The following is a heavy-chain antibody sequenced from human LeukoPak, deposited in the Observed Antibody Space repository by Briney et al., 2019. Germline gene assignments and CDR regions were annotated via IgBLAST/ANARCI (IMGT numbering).Heavy chain of an antibody. V-gene: IGHV4-59*01. CDR3: ARAGYSYGTGYYFDY. D-gene: IGHD5-18*01. CDR2: IYYTGAT. Sequence: SETLSLTCTVSGGSISSYYWSWIRLPPGKGLEWSGYIYYTGATYYNPSLKSRVTISLDTSKNQFSLKLSSVTAADAAVYYCARAGYSYGTGYYFDYWGQGALVTVSS. CDR1: GGSISSYY. J-gene: IGHJ4*02.